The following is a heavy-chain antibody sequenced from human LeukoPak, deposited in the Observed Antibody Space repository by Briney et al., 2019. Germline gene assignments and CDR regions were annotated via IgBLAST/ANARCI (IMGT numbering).Heavy chain of an antibody. CDR1: GVSISTDNFY. J-gene: IGHJ6*03. V-gene: IGHV4-39*01. Sequence: SETLSLTCTVSGVSISTDNFYWGWIRQPPGKGLEWIGTFYYSGTTYYNPSLKNRLTISVDTSKNQFSLKLSSVTAADTSVYYCARHRESDFGYYYYMDVWGKGTTVTVSS. D-gene: IGHD4-17*01. CDR2: FYYSGTT. CDR3: ARHRESDFGYYYYMDV.